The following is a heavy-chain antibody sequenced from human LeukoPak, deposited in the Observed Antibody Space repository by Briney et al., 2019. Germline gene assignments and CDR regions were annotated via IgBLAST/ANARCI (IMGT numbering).Heavy chain of an antibody. CDR2: IYYSGST. V-gene: IGHV4-59*08. Sequence: SETLSLTCTVSGGSINYFYWSWIRQPPGKGLEWIGYIYYSGSTNYNPSLKSQLNISIDTSKNQFSLKLTSVTAADTALYYCARLPCTSASCSRRCAFDYWGQGTLVTVSS. J-gene: IGHJ4*02. CDR3: ARLPCTSASCSRRCAFDY. CDR1: GGSINYFY. D-gene: IGHD2-2*01.